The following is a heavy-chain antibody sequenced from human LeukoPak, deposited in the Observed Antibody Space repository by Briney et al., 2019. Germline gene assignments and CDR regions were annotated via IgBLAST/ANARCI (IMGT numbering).Heavy chain of an antibody. CDR2: MSYAGSNE. CDR1: GFTSSSYA. CDR3: ARANSYDAFDI. Sequence: GGSLRLSCAASGFTSSSYAVHWVRQAPGKGLEWVAVMSYAGSNEYYADSVKGRFTISRDNSKSTLYLQMNSLRPEDTAVYYCARANSYDAFDIWGQGTMVTVSS. V-gene: IGHV3-30-3*01. J-gene: IGHJ3*02. D-gene: IGHD4-23*01.